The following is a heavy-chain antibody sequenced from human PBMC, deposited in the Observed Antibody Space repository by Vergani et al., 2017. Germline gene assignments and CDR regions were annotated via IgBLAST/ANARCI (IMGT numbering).Heavy chain of an antibody. Sequence: QVQLVQSGAEVKKPGASVKVSCKASGYTFTGYYMHWVRQAPGQGLEWMGWINPNSGGTNYAQKFQGRVTMTRDTSISPAYMELCRLRSDDTAVYYCARAGGQPRGVGSPVSWFDPWGQGTLVTVSS. D-gene: IGHD4-23*01. CDR3: ARAGGQPRGVGSPVSWFDP. J-gene: IGHJ5*02. CDR2: INPNSGGT. CDR1: GYTFTGYY. V-gene: IGHV1-2*02.